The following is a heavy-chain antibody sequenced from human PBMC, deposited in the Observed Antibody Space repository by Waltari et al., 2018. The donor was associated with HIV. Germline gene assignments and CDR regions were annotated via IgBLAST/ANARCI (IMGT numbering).Heavy chain of an antibody. D-gene: IGHD1-1*01. CDR2: ISSNSGST. Sequence: EVQLLESGGGLVQPGGALRLYCAASGFTFSSYAMTWVRQAPGKGLEWVSGISSNSGSTDYADSVKGRLTISRDNSKNILYLQMNSLRAEDTAVYYCAKDLGNFANDWGQGTLVTVTS. CDR3: AKDLGNFAND. V-gene: IGHV3-23*01. CDR1: GFTFSSYA. J-gene: IGHJ4*02.